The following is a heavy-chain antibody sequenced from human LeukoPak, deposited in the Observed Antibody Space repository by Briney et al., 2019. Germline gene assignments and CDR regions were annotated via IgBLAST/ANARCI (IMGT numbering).Heavy chain of an antibody. CDR1: GGSISSYY. J-gene: IGHJ4*02. CDR2: IYTIGST. CDR3: AREHYDFWSAITRERYYFDY. D-gene: IGHD3-3*01. Sequence: SETLSLTCTVSGGSISSYYWSWIRQPAGKGLEWIGRIYTIGSTNYNPSLKSRVTMSVDTSKNQFSLKLSSVTAADTAVYYCAREHYDFWSAITRERYYFDYWGQGTLVTVSS. V-gene: IGHV4-4*07.